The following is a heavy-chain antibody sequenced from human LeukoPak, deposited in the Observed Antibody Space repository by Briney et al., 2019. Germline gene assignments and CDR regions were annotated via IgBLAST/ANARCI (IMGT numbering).Heavy chain of an antibody. D-gene: IGHD1-7*01. CDR1: GFTFNNYW. V-gene: IGHV3-7*01. J-gene: IGHJ6*02. CDR3: ASNWNYIRGYGMDV. Sequence: GGSLRLSCAASGFTFNNYWVSWVRQAPGKRLQWVANINQDGTEKHYVDSARGRFSISRDNAKNSLYLQMNSLRAEDTAIYYCASNWNYIRGYGMDVWGQGTTVTVSS. CDR2: INQDGTEK.